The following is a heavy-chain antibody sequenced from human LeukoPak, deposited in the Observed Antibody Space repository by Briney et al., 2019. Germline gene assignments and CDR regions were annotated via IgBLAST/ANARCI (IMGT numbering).Heavy chain of an antibody. CDR3: TSTATVVTPVAFDY. CDR2: IYYSGSA. J-gene: IGHJ4*02. CDR1: GGSISSYY. Sequence: SETLSLTCTVSGGSISSYYWSWIRQPPGKGLEWIGYIYYSGSANYNPSLKSRVTTSVDTSKNQFSLKLSSVTAADTAVYYCTSTATVVTPVAFDYWGQGTLVTVSS. D-gene: IGHD4-23*01. V-gene: IGHV4-59*08.